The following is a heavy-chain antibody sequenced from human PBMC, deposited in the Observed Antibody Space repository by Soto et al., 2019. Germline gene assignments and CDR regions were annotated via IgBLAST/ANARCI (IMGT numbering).Heavy chain of an antibody. CDR3: TTVAPGYCSGGSCYSCCADY. Sequence: GGSLRLSCAASGFTFSNAWMNWVRQAPGKGLEWVGRIKSKTDGGTTDYAAPVKGRFTISRDDSKNTLYLQMNSLKTEDTAVYYCTTVAPGYCSGGSCYSCCADYWGQGTLVTVSS. CDR1: GFTFSNAW. V-gene: IGHV3-15*07. D-gene: IGHD2-15*01. J-gene: IGHJ4*02. CDR2: IKSKTDGGTT.